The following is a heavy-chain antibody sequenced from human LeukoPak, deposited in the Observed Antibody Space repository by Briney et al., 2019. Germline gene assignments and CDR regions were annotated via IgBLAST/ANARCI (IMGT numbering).Heavy chain of an antibody. J-gene: IGHJ4*02. CDR1: GGSISSYY. CDR2: IYYSGST. D-gene: IGHD3-22*01. Sequence: SSETLSLTCTVSGGSISSYYLSWIRQPPGKGLEWIGYIYYSGSTNYNPSLKSRVTISVDTSKNQFSLKLSSVTAADTAVYYCARDTHVWYYYDSSGYYGGLDYWGQGTLVTVSS. V-gene: IGHV4-59*01. CDR3: ARDTHVWYYYDSSGYYGGLDY.